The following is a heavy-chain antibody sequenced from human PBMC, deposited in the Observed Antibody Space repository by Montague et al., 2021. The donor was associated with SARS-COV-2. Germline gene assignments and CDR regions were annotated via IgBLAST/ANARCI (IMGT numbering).Heavy chain of an antibody. CDR3: ASSGITLTGLDAFDI. CDR2: PLHKKKRDS. Sequence: CAISGDSVAGLRGRSEEHTSELQSHVNFVGRPLHKKKRDSDYAESVKRRLVITPDTSKNQVSLQLNSVIPEDTAVYFCASSGITLTGLDAFDIWGQGTMVTVSS. J-gene: IGHJ3*02. D-gene: IGHD3-9*01. V-gene: IGHV6-1*01. CDR1: GDSVAGLRGR.